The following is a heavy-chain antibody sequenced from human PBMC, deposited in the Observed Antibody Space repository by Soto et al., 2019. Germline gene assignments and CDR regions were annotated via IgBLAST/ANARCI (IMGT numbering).Heavy chain of an antibody. J-gene: IGHJ6*02. D-gene: IGHD3-22*01. Sequence: GGSLRLSCAASGFTFSSYAMSWVRQAPGKGLEWVSAISGSGGSTYYADSVKGRFTISRDNSKNTLYLQMNSLRAEDTAVYYCAKPIPNYYDSSGYYYYYGMDVWGQGTTGTVSS. CDR1: GFTFSSYA. V-gene: IGHV3-23*01. CDR3: AKPIPNYYDSSGYYYYYGMDV. CDR2: ISGSGGST.